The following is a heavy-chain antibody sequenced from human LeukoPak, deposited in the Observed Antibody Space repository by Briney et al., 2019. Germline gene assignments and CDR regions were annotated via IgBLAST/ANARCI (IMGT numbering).Heavy chain of an antibody. J-gene: IGHJ4*02. CDR3: AKLPSSSSWGRVLDY. Sequence: PGGSLRLSCAASGFTFSSYAMSWVRQAPGKGLEWVSAISGSGGSTYYADFVKGRFTISRDNSKNTLYLQMNSLRAEDTAVYYCAKLPSSSSWGRVLDYWGQGTLVTVSS. CDR2: ISGSGGST. V-gene: IGHV3-23*01. CDR1: GFTFSSYA. D-gene: IGHD6-13*01.